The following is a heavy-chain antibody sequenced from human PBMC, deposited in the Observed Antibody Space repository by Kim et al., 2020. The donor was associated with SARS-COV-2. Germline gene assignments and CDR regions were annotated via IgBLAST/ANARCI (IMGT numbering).Heavy chain of an antibody. V-gene: IGHV4-31*02. D-gene: IGHD3-10*01. Sequence: NPSLKSRVTRSVDTSKNQFSLKQSSVTAADTVVYYCARGYYGSGKPGDYWGQGTLVTVSS. J-gene: IGHJ4*02. CDR3: ARGYYGSGKPGDY.